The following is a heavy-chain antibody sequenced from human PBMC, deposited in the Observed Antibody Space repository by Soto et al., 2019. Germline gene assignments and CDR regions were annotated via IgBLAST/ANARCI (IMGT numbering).Heavy chain of an antibody. Sequence: GASVKVSFKASGYTFTSYGISWVRQAPGQGLEWMGWISAYNGNTNYAQKLQGRVTMTTDTSTSTAYMELRSLRSDDTAVYYCARGGVIITFEKDWFDPWGQGTLVTVSS. D-gene: IGHD3-10*01. CDR3: ARGGVIITFEKDWFDP. CDR1: GYTFTSYG. V-gene: IGHV1-18*01. J-gene: IGHJ5*02. CDR2: ISAYNGNT.